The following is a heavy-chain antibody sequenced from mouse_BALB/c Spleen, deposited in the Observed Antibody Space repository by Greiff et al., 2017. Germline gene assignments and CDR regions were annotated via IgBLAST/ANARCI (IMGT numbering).Heavy chain of an antibody. CDR3: APYGNYGGAWFAY. J-gene: IGHJ3*01. D-gene: IGHD2-1*01. Sequence: EVKLQESGAELVKPGASVKLSCTASGFNIKDTYMHWVKQRPEQGLEWIGRIDPANGNTKYDPKFQGKATITADTSSNTAYLQLSSLTSEDTAVYYCAPYGNYGGAWFAYWGQGTLVTVSA. V-gene: IGHV14-3*02. CDR1: GFNIKDTY. CDR2: IDPANGNT.